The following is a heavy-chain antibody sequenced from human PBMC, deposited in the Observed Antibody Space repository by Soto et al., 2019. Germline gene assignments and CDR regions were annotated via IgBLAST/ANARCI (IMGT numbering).Heavy chain of an antibody. CDR3: ARDLSSSGWYGWFDP. CDR2: ISAYNGNT. CDR1: GYTFTSYG. V-gene: IGHV1-18*01. Sequence: ASVKVSCKASGYTFTSYGISWVRQAPGQGLEWMGWISAYNGNTNYAQKLQGRVTMTTDTSTSTAYMELRSLRSDDTAVYYCARDLSSSGWYGWFDPWGQGTLVTVSS. D-gene: IGHD6-19*01. J-gene: IGHJ5*02.